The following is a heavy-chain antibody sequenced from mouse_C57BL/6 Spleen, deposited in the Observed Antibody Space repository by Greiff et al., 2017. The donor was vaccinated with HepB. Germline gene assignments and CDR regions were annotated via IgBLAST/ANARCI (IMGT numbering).Heavy chain of an antibody. D-gene: IGHD1-1*01. CDR2: IYPRSGNT. Sequence: VQLQQSGAELARPGASVKLSCKASGYTFTSYGISWVKQRTGQGLEWIGEIYPRSGNTYYNAKFKGKATLTADNSSSTAYMELRSLTSEDSAVYFCARCTTVVATDWYFDVWGTGTTVTVSS. J-gene: IGHJ1*03. V-gene: IGHV1-81*01. CDR3: ARCTTVVATDWYFDV. CDR1: GYTFTSYG.